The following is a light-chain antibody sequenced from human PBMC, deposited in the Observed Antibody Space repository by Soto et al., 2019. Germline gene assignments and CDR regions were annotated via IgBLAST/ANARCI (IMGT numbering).Light chain of an antibody. V-gene: IGKV3-15*01. Sequence: DIVMTQSPATLSVSPGERVTLSCRASQSVRSNLAWYQQKPGQAPRLLIYGASTRATGIPARFSGSGSGTEFTLTISSLQSEDFAVYYCQQYNNWPRTFGQGTKVEIK. CDR2: GAS. CDR1: QSVRSN. J-gene: IGKJ1*01. CDR3: QQYNNWPRT.